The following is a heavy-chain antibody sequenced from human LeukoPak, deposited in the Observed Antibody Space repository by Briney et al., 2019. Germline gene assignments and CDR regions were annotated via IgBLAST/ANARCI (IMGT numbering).Heavy chain of an antibody. D-gene: IGHD2-2*01. J-gene: IGHJ5*02. Sequence: GSLRLSCAASGFTFSDYYMSWIRQAPGKGLEWVSYISSSGSTIYYADSVKGRFTISRDNAKNSLYLQMNSLRAEDTAVYYCASSEVVPDWFDPWGQGTLVTVPS. V-gene: IGHV3-11*01. CDR3: ASSEVVPDWFDP. CDR2: ISSSGSTI. CDR1: GFTFSDYY.